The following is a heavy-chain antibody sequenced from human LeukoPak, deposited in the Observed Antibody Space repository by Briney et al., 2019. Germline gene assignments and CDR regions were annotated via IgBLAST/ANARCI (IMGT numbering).Heavy chain of an antibody. CDR1: GFTFTNAW. D-gene: IGHD3-10*01. CDR2: IKSKTDGETT. Sequence: GGSLRLFCVDSGFTFTNAWMSWVRQAPGKGLEWNGRIKSKTDGETTNYAEPVRGRFTISRDDSKSAVYLQMNSLKIEDTAVYYCTTDLGTYYHGSQRLIPIDYWGQGTLVTVSS. CDR3: TTDLGTYYHGSQRLIPIDY. V-gene: IGHV3-15*01. J-gene: IGHJ4*02.